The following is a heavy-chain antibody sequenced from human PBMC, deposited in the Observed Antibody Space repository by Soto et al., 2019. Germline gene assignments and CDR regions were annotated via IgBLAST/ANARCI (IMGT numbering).Heavy chain of an antibody. D-gene: IGHD6-19*01. CDR1: GYTFTSYA. CDR3: ARENIAVAGPYHYYGMDV. V-gene: IGHV1-3*01. J-gene: IGHJ6*02. Sequence: ASVKVSCKSSGYTFTSYAMHWVRQAPGQRLEWMGWINAGNGNTKYSQKFQGRVTITRDTSASTAYMELSSLRSEDTAVYYCARENIAVAGPYHYYGMDVWGQGTTVTVSS. CDR2: INAGNGNT.